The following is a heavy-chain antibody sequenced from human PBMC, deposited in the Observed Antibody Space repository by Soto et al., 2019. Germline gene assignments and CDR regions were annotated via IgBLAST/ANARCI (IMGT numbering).Heavy chain of an antibody. Sequence: PAETLSLTCIVSGCSISHYYWSWIRQPPGKGLEWIGYIYYSGSTNYNPSLKSRVTISVDTSKNQFSLKLSSVTAADTAVYYCARELGRYCSSTSCYGLENWFDPWGQGTLVNVSS. CDR1: GCSISHYY. J-gene: IGHJ5*02. CDR2: IYYSGST. V-gene: IGHV4-59*01. D-gene: IGHD2-2*01. CDR3: ARELGRYCSSTSCYGLENWFDP.